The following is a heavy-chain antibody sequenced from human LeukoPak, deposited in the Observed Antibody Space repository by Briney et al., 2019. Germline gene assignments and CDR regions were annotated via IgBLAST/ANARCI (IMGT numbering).Heavy chain of an antibody. Sequence: SETLSLTCTVSGASISSGDYLWSWIRQPPGKGLEWIGYIYYSGRTHYNPSLKSRVTISIDTSKNQFSLNLGSVTAADTAVYYCARGGYSYGSFRLYFDYWGQGTLVTVSS. D-gene: IGHD5-18*01. J-gene: IGHJ4*02. CDR3: ARGGYSYGSFRLYFDY. CDR2: IYYSGRT. CDR1: GASISSGDYL. V-gene: IGHV4-61*08.